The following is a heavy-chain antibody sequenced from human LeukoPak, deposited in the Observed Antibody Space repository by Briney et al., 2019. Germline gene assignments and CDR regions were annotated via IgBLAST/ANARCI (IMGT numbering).Heavy chain of an antibody. J-gene: IGHJ4*02. Sequence: SQTLSLTCAISGDSVSSNSATWNWIRQSSSRGLEWLGRTYYRSRWYNDYAVSVKSRITINADTSKNQLSLQLNSVTPEDTAVYYCARGFLDSRKIGFDYWGQGTLVTVSS. D-gene: IGHD3-10*01. V-gene: IGHV6-1*01. CDR2: TYYRSRWYN. CDR3: ARGFLDSRKIGFDY. CDR1: GDSVSSNSAT.